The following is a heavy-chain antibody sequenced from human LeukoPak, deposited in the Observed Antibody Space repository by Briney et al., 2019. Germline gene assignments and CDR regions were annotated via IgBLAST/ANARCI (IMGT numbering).Heavy chain of an antibody. V-gene: IGHV1-2*06. CDR2: INPKRGGT. Sequence: ASVTVSCKASGYTFTIYGISWVRQAPGQGLEWMGRINPKRGGTNYAQKFQGRVTLTRDTSISTAHMELSRLTSDDTAVYYCALLWFGELWTKDYWGQGTLVTVSS. J-gene: IGHJ4*02. D-gene: IGHD3-10*01. CDR3: ALLWFGELWTKDY. CDR1: GYTFTIYG.